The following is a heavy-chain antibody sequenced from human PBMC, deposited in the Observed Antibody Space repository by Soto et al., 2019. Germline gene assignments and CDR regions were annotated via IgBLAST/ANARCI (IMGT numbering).Heavy chain of an antibody. CDR2: INHSGST. D-gene: IGHD3-3*01. J-gene: IGHJ5*02. V-gene: IGHV4-34*01. CDR1: DGSFSGYY. CDR3: ARGLTIFGVVGPFDP. Sequence: QVQLQQWGAGLLKPSETLSLTCAVYDGSFSGYYWSWIRQPPGKGMEWIGEINHSGSTNYNPSLKSRVTISVDTSKNQFSLKLSSVTAAVTAVYYCARGLTIFGVVGPFDPWGQGTLVTVSS.